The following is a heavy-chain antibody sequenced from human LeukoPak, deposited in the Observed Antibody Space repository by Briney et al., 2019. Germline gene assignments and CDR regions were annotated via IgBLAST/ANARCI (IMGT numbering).Heavy chain of an antibody. V-gene: IGHV4-59*01. CDR2: IYYSGST. CDR3: TRDDYYEGGFDF. D-gene: IGHD3-22*01. Sequence: SETLSLTCTVSGDSISSYYWSWIRQPPGKGLEWMGFIYYSGSTNYNPSLKSRVTMTVDTSKNQFSLNQSVDTTADAAVYYCTRDDYYEGGFDFWGQGTLVTVSS. J-gene: IGHJ4*02. CDR1: GDSISSYY.